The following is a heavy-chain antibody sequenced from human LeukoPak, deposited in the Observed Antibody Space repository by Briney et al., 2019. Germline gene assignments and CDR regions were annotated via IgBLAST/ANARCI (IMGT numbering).Heavy chain of an antibody. CDR3: ARDYGDYWWFDP. D-gene: IGHD4-17*01. Sequence: PGRSLRLSCAASGFTFDDYAMHWVRQAPGKGLEWVSGISWNSGSIGYADSVKGRFTISRDNAKSSLYLQMNSLRAEDTALYYCARDYGDYWWFDPWGQGTLVTVSS. CDR2: ISWNSGSI. J-gene: IGHJ5*02. CDR1: GFTFDDYA. V-gene: IGHV3-9*01.